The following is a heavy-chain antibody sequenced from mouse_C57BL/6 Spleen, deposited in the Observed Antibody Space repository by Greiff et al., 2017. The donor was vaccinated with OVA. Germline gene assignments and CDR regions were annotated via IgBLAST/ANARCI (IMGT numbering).Heavy chain of an antibody. CDR3: ATLIYYDYDGYFDV. J-gene: IGHJ1*03. D-gene: IGHD2-4*01. CDR1: GYTFTSYW. V-gene: IGHV1-52*01. Sequence: VQLQQSGAELVRPGSSVKLSCKASGYTFTSYWMHWVKQRPIQGLEWIGNIDPSDSETHYNQKFKDKATLTVDKSSSTAYMQLSSLTSEDSAVYYCATLIYYDYDGYFDVWGTGTTVTVSS. CDR2: IDPSDSET.